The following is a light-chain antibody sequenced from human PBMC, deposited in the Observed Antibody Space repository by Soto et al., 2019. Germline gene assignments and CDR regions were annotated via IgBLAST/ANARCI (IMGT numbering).Light chain of an antibody. Sequence: QSALTQPGSVSGSPGQSITISCTGTSSDVGGYNYVSWYQQHPGKAPKLMIYDVSKRPSGVPDRFSGSKSGNTASLTISGLQAADDSYCSCSSSRICHVVFGGGTKLTVL. CDR2: DVS. CDR3: SSSRICHVV. CDR1: SSDVGGYNY. V-gene: IGLV2-11*01. J-gene: IGLJ2*01.